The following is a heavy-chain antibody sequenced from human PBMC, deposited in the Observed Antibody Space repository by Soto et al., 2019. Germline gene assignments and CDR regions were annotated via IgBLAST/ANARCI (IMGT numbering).Heavy chain of an antibody. CDR1: GFTFSSYA. CDR2: ISYDGSNK. Sequence: QVQLVESGGGVVQPGRSLRLSCAASGFTFSSYAMHWVRQAPGKGLEWVAVISYDGSNKYYADSVKGRFIISRDNSKNTLYLQMNSLRAEDTAVYYCARPSYGDYDYWGQGTLVTVSS. J-gene: IGHJ4*02. D-gene: IGHD4-17*01. V-gene: IGHV3-30-3*01. CDR3: ARPSYGDYDY.